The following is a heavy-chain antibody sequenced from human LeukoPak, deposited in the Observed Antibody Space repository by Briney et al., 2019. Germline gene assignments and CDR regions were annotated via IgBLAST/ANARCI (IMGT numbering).Heavy chain of an antibody. V-gene: IGHV4-59*01. CDR1: GGSISSYY. J-gene: IGHJ4*02. D-gene: IGHD6-13*01. CDR3: ARGRIAAAGDDFDY. Sequence: SETLSLTCTVSGGSISSYYWSWVRQPPAKGLEWIGYIYYSGSTNYNPSLKSRVTISVDTSKNQFSLKLSSVTAADTAVYYCARGRIAAAGDDFDYWGQGTLVTVSS. CDR2: IYYSGST.